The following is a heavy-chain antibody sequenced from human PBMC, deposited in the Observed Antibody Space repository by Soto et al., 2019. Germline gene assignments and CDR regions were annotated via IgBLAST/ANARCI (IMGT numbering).Heavy chain of an antibody. D-gene: IGHD6-6*01. J-gene: IGHJ5*02. CDR2: IYYSGST. CDR1: GGSISSYD. CDR3: ARAYSSSPNNWFDP. Sequence: PSETLSLTCTVSGGSISSYDWSWIRQPPGKGLEWIGYIYYSGSTNYNPSLKSRVTISVDTSKNQFSLKLSTVTAADTAVYYCARAYSSSPNNWFDPWGHGTLVTASS. V-gene: IGHV4-59*01.